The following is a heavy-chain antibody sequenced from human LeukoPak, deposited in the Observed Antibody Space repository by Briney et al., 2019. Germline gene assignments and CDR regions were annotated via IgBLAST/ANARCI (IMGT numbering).Heavy chain of an antibody. Sequence: SETLSLTCTVSGGSISSYYWSWIRQHPGKGLEWIGYIYYSGSTYYNPSLKSRVTISVDTSKNQFSLKLSSVTAADTAVYYCARVSPYYDSSGYLHDAFDIWGQGTMVTVSS. CDR3: ARVSPYYDSSGYLHDAFDI. V-gene: IGHV4-59*06. CDR2: IYYSGST. J-gene: IGHJ3*02. D-gene: IGHD3-22*01. CDR1: GGSISSYY.